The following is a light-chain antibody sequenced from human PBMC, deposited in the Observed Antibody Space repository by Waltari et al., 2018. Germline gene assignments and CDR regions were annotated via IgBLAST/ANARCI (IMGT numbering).Light chain of an antibody. Sequence: CRASQSISTWLAWYQQKPGKAPKLLIYATYTLESGVPSRFSGSGYGTEFTLTISSLQPDDFATYFCQQYNDYATWTFGQGTKVEVK. V-gene: IGKV1-5*03. J-gene: IGKJ1*01. CDR2: ATY. CDR3: QQYNDYATWT. CDR1: QSISTW.